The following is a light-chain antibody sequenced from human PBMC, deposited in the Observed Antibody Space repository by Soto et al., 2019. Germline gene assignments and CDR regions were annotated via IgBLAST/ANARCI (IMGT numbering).Light chain of an antibody. CDR2: GVS. J-gene: IGKJ5*01. CDR1: QSVSSY. CDR3: QQCSDWPLIT. V-gene: IGKV3-15*01. Sequence: EVVMTQSPATLSVSPGERATLSCRASQSVSSYLAWYQQKPGQAPRLLIYGVSTRATGIPARFSGSGSGTEFTLTISSLQSEDFAVYYCQQCSDWPLITFGQGTRLEIK.